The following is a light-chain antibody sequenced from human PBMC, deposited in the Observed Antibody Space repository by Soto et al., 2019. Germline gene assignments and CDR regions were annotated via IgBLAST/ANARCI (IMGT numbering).Light chain of an antibody. Sequence: QSALTQPPSASGSPGQSVTISCTGTSRDIGGYDFVSWYQQHPGKAPKLMIYDVFKRPSGVPDRFSGSKSGNTASLTVSCLQADDEADYYCSSYGGSNNLLFGGGTKLTVL. CDR2: DVF. J-gene: IGLJ2*01. V-gene: IGLV2-8*01. CDR1: SRDIGGYDF. CDR3: SSYGGSNNLL.